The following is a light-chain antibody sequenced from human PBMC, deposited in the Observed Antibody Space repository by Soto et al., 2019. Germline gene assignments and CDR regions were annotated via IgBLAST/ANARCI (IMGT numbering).Light chain of an antibody. J-gene: IGKJ1*01. CDR1: QTIITW. V-gene: IGKV1-5*03. CDR3: QQYNVYPWT. Sequence: DIQMTQSPSSLSASVGDRVTITCRASQTIITWLAWYQQKPGKGLKVLIYRASNLQTGVPSRFSGRGSGTEFTLTINSLQPDDFATYFCQQYNVYPWTFGQGTKVET. CDR2: RAS.